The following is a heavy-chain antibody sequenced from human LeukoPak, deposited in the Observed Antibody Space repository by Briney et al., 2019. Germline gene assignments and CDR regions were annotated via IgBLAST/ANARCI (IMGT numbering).Heavy chain of an antibody. CDR2: IYTSGST. CDR1: GGSISSYY. CDR3: ARAGDSSGYEYYFDY. D-gene: IGHD3-22*01. Sequence: SETLSLTCTVSGGSISSYYWTWIRQPAGKGLEWIGRIYTSGSTNYNPSLKSRVTMSVDMSTNQFSLKLSSVTAADTAMYYCARAGDSSGYEYYFDYWGQGTLVTVSS. J-gene: IGHJ4*02. V-gene: IGHV4-4*07.